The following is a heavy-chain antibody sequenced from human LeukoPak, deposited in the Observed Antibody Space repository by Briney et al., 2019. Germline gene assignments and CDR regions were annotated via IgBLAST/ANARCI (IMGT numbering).Heavy chain of an antibody. J-gene: IGHJ5*02. CDR1: GGSISSGSYY. CDR3: ARHVGGWYPYWFDP. Sequence: SETLSLTCTVSGGSISSGSYYWSWIRQPAGKGLEWIGRIYTSGSTNYNPSLKSRVTISVDTSKNQFSLKLSSVTAADTAVYYCARHVGGWYPYWFDPWGQGTLVTVSS. V-gene: IGHV4-61*02. CDR2: IYTSGST. D-gene: IGHD6-19*01.